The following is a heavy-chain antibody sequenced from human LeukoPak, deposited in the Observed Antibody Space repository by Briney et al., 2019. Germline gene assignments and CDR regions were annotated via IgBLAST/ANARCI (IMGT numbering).Heavy chain of an antibody. D-gene: IGHD3/OR15-3a*01. J-gene: IGHJ4*02. CDR2: IYHNGIT. Sequence: SETLSLTCTVSGDSISSFYWSWIRQPPGKGLEWIGYIYHNGITNYNPFLKSQVTISIDTSKTQFSLKLSSVTAADTAVYYCARMSRFSWTPYYFDYWSQGTLVIVSS. CDR1: GDSISSFY. CDR3: ARMSRFSWTPYYFDY. V-gene: IGHV4-59*01.